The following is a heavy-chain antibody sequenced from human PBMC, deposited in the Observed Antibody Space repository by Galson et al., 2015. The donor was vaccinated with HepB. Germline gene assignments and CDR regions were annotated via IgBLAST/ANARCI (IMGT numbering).Heavy chain of an antibody. CDR2: ISYDGSNK. V-gene: IGHV3-30-3*01. CDR1: GFTFSSYA. D-gene: IGHD2-2*01. J-gene: IGHJ6*02. CDR3: ARDLEDIVVVPAAKHYYYYYGMDV. Sequence: SLRLSCAASGFTFSSYAMHWVRQAPGKGLEWVAVISYDGSNKYYADSVKGRFTISRDNSKNTLYLQMNSLRAEDTAVYYCARDLEDIVVVPAAKHYYYYYGMDVWGQGTTVTVSS.